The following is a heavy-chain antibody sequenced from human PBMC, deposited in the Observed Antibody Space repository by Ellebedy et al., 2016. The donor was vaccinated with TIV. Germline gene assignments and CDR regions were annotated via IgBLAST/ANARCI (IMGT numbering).Heavy chain of an antibody. CDR1: GFTFSSYA. V-gene: IGHV3-30*18. CDR2: ISYDGSNK. D-gene: IGHD4-23*01. Sequence: GESLKISXAASGFTFSSYAMSWVRQAPGKGLEWVAVISYDGSNKYYADSVKGRFTISRDNSKNTLYLQMNSLRAEDTAVYYCAKASGGYGGSYYFDYWGQGTLVTVSS. CDR3: AKASGGYGGSYYFDY. J-gene: IGHJ4*02.